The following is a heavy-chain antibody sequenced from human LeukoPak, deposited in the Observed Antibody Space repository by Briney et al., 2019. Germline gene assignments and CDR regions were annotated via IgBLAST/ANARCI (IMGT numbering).Heavy chain of an antibody. D-gene: IGHD1-1*01. J-gene: IGHJ4*02. CDR3: ARAGATGKSQFDY. Sequence: SETLSLTCSVSGASISSYYWSWIRQPAGKGLEWIGRIYSSGSTNYNPSLKSRVTMSVDTSKNQFSPKLSSVTAADTAVYYCARAGATGKSQFDYWGQGTLVTVSS. V-gene: IGHV4-4*07. CDR1: GASISSYY. CDR2: IYSSGST.